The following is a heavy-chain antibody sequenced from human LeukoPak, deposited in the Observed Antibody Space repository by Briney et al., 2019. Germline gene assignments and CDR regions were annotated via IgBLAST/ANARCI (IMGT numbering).Heavy chain of an antibody. D-gene: IGHD3-16*01. J-gene: IGHJ4*02. CDR1: GGSISSYY. Sequence: SETLSLTCTVSGGSISSYYWSWIRQPPGKGLEWIGYIYYSGSTNYNPSLKSRVTISVDTSKNQFSLKLSSVTAADTVVYYCARALGGSSLDYWGQGTLVTVSS. V-gene: IGHV4-59*01. CDR3: ARALGGSSLDY. CDR2: IYYSGST.